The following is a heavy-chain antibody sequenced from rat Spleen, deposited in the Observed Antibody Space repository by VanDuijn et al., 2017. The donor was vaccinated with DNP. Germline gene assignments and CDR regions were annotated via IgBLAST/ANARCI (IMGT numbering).Heavy chain of an antibody. CDR3: ARSPVTSVAPFDY. D-gene: IGHD1-8*01. CDR1: GYSITSNY. V-gene: IGHV3-1*01. J-gene: IGHJ2*01. CDR2: ISYSGTT. Sequence: EVQLQESGPGLVKPSQSLSLTCSVTGYSITSNYWGWIRKFPGRRMEWMAYISYSGTTGYNPSLEGRISITRDTSKNQFFLQFNSVTTEDTATYYCARSPVTSVAPFDYWGQGVMVTVSS.